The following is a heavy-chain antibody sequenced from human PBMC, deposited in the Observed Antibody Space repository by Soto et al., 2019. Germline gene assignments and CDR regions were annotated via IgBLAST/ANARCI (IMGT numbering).Heavy chain of an antibody. V-gene: IGHV3-48*01. CDR1: GFTFSSYS. CDR3: ARDVVADTTVTIPYYFDY. CDR2: ISSSSSTI. Sequence: GSLRLSCAASGFTFSSYSMNWVRQAPGKGLEWVSYISSSSSTIYYADSVKGRFTISRDNAKNSLYLQMNSLRAEDTAVYYCARDVVADTTVTIPYYFDYWGQGTLVTVSS. D-gene: IGHD4-17*01. J-gene: IGHJ4*02.